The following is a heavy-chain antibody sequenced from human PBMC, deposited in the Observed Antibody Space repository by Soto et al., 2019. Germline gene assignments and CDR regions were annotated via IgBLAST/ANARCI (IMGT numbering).Heavy chain of an antibody. CDR2: INPIFGTA. Sequence: SVKVSCKASGGTFSSYAISWVRQAPGQGLEWMEGINPIFGTANYAQKFQGRVTITEDESTSTAYMELSSLRSEDTAVYYCASAYYSNYEGRREYYFDYWGQGTLVTVSS. D-gene: IGHD4-4*01. CDR3: ASAYYSNYEGRREYYFDY. J-gene: IGHJ4*02. CDR1: GGTFSSYA. V-gene: IGHV1-69*13.